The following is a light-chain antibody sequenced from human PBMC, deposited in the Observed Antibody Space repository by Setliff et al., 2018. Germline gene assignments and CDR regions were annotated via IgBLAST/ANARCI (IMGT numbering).Light chain of an antibody. CDR1: RSNIGAGYD. Sequence: QSVLTQPPSVSGAPGQRVTISCTGSRSNIGAGYDVHWYQQVPGTAPKLLIYGSKTRASGVPDRFSGSKSGTSASLAIAGLQAEDEADYYCHSFDSSLSGVVFGGGTKVTVL. J-gene: IGLJ2*01. CDR3: HSFDSSLSGVV. CDR2: GSK. V-gene: IGLV1-40*01.